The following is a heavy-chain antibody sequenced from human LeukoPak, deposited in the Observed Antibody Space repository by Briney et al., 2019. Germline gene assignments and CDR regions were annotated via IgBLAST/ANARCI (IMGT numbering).Heavy chain of an antibody. J-gene: IGHJ5*02. Sequence: PSETLSLTCTVSGGSINSYYWSWIRQPPGKGLEWVGHISYSGSTNYSPSLKSRVTISLETSKNQFSLKLTSVTAADAAVYYCARNSAVATSRSWFDPWGQGTLVTVSS. CDR2: ISYSGST. CDR1: GGSINSYY. D-gene: IGHD6-19*01. V-gene: IGHV4-59*01. CDR3: ARNSAVATSRSWFDP.